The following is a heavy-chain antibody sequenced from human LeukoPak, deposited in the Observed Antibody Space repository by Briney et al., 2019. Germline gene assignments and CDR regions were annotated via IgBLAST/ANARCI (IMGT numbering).Heavy chain of an antibody. CDR1: GFTFSSYA. J-gene: IGHJ6*03. CDR2: LSTSGGST. Sequence: GGSLRLSCAASGFTFSSYAMGWVRQAPGKGREWVSGLSTSGGSTYYADSVKGRFTISRDNSKNTLYLQMNSLRAEDTAVYYCATTLLRASTYMDVWGKGTTVTVSS. V-gene: IGHV3-23*01. CDR3: ATTLLRASTYMDV. D-gene: IGHD1-1*01.